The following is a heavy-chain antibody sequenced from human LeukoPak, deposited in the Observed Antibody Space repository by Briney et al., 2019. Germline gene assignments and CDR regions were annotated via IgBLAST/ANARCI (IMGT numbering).Heavy chain of an antibody. V-gene: IGHV4-34*01. CDR1: GGSFSGYY. J-gene: IGHJ5*02. D-gene: IGHD6-19*01. CDR3: AREYSSGWYYRWFDP. Sequence: SETLSLTCAVYGGSFSGYYWSWIRQPPGKGLEWIGEINHSGSTNYNPSLKSRVTISVDTSKNQFSLKLSSVTAADTAEYYCAREYSSGWYYRWFDPWGQGTLVTVSS. CDR2: INHSGST.